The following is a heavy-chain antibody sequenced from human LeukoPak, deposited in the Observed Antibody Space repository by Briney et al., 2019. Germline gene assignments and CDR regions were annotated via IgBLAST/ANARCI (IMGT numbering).Heavy chain of an antibody. CDR3: VKESGFMVAPNSAFDI. CDR1: GFTFNSYP. CDR2: ISRNGGST. D-gene: IGHD4/OR15-4a*01. V-gene: IGHV3-64D*06. J-gene: IGHJ3*02. Sequence: GGSLRLSCSASGFTFNSYPVHCVRQAPGKGLEYVSGISRNGGSTYYADSVKGRFTISRDNSKNTLYLQMSSLRAEDTAVYYCVKESGFMVAPNSAFDIWGQGTMVSVSS.